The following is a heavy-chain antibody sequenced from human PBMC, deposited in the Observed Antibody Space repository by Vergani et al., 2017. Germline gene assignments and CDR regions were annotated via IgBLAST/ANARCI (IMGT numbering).Heavy chain of an antibody. Sequence: QVQLVQSGAEVKKPGASVKVSCKASGYTFTRYAMHWVRQAPGQRLEWMGWINAGNGNTKYSQKFQGRVTITRDTSASTAYMELSSLRSEDTAVYYCAXWFGELLYSPYYYYGMDVWGQGTTVTVSS. J-gene: IGHJ6*02. CDR1: GYTFTRYA. CDR2: INAGNGNT. CDR3: AXWFGELLYSPYYYYGMDV. D-gene: IGHD3-10*01. V-gene: IGHV1-3*01.